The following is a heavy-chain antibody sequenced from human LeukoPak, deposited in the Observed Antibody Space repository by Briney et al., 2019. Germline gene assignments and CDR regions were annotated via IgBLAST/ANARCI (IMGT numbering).Heavy chain of an antibody. D-gene: IGHD6-13*01. CDR3: AREISGAAGGHYYYGVDV. CDR2: IGGGGDT. CDR1: GFTFSNYD. J-gene: IGHJ6*02. Sequence: GGSLRLSCAASGFTFSNYDFHWLRQVTGKGLEWVSAIGGGGDTYYSASVEGRFAISRENGKNSLFLQMNSLRDGDTAVYYCAREISGAAGGHYYYGVDVWGQGTTVIVSS. V-gene: IGHV3-13*01.